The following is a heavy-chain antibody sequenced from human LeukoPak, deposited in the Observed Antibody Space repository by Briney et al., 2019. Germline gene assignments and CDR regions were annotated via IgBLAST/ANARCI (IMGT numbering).Heavy chain of an antibody. V-gene: IGHV3-23*01. Sequence: PGGSLRLSCAASGFTFSSYAMSWVRQAPGRGLEWVSAISGSGGSTYYADSVKGRFTISRDNSKNTLYLQMNSLRAEDTAVYYCALNPEDIVVVVAATWYFQHWGQGTLVTVSS. D-gene: IGHD2-15*01. CDR1: GFTFSSYA. J-gene: IGHJ1*01. CDR3: ALNPEDIVVVVAATWYFQH. CDR2: ISGSGGST.